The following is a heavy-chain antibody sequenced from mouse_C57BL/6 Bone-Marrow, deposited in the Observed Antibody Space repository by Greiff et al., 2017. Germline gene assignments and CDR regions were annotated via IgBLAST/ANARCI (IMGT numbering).Heavy chain of an antibody. CDR2: IRLKSDNYAT. J-gene: IGHJ1*03. CDR3: TGDGSSYWYFDV. V-gene: IGHV6-3*01. D-gene: IGHD1-1*01. CDR1: GFTFSNYW. Sequence: EVQRVESGGGLVQPGGSMKLSCVASGFTFSNYWMNWVRQSPEKGLEWVAQIRLKSDNYATHYAESVKGRFTISRDDSKISVYLQMNNLRAEDTGIYYCTGDGSSYWYFDVWGTGTTVTVSS.